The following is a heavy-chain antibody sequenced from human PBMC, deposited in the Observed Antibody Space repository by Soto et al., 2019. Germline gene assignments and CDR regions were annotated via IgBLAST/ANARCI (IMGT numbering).Heavy chain of an antibody. CDR2: ISSSSSTI. Sequence: PGGSLRLFCAASGFTFSSYSMNWVRQAPGKGLEWVSYISSSSSTIYYADSVKGRFTISRDNAKNSLYLQMNSLRDEDTAVYYCARDPPSSNYDSSGYYPEYFQHWGQGTLVTVPQ. V-gene: IGHV3-48*02. CDR1: GFTFSSYS. D-gene: IGHD3-22*01. CDR3: ARDPPSSNYDSSGYYPEYFQH. J-gene: IGHJ1*01.